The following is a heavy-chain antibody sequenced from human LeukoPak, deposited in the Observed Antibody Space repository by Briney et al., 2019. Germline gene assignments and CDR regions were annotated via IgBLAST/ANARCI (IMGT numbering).Heavy chain of an antibody. CDR1: GGTFSSYA. V-gene: IGHV1-69*01. Sequence: SVKVSCKASGGTFSSYAISWVRQAPGQGLEWMGGIIPIFGTANYAQKFQGRVTITADESTSTAYMELSSLSSEDTAVYYCARVGGYCTNGVVLCRPTAENNWFDPWGQGTLVTVYS. CDR2: IIPIFGTA. CDR3: ARVGGYCTNGVVLCRPTAENNWFDP. J-gene: IGHJ5*02. D-gene: IGHD2-8*01.